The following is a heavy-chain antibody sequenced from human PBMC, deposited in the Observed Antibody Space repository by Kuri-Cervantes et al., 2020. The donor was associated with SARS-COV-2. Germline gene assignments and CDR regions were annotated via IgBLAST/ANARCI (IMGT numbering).Heavy chain of an antibody. Sequence: GESLKISCAASGFTFSSYAMSWVRQAPGKGLEWVSAISGSGGSTYYADSVKGRFTISRDNAKDSLYLQMNSLRAEDTAVYYCARGEGGYSSGWYMGDYWGQGTLVTVSS. CDR3: ARGEGGYSSGWYMGDY. CDR2: ISGSGGST. V-gene: IGHV3-23*01. J-gene: IGHJ4*02. D-gene: IGHD6-19*01. CDR1: GFTFSSYA.